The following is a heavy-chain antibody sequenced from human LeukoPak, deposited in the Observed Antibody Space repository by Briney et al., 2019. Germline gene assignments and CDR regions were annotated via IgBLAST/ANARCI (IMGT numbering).Heavy chain of an antibody. Sequence: GGSLRLSCAASGFTFSSYWMHWVRQAPGKGLVWVSRINSDGSSTSYADSVRGRFTISRDNAKNSLYLQMNSLRAEDTAVYYCARDDTHYGSSGSFYDAFDIWGQGTMVTVPS. CDR1: GFTFSSYW. J-gene: IGHJ3*02. CDR3: ARDDTHYGSSGSFYDAFDI. CDR2: INSDGSST. V-gene: IGHV3-74*01. D-gene: IGHD3-22*01.